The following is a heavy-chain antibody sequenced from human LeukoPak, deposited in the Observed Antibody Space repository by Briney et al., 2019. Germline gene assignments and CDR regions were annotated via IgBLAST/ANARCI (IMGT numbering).Heavy chain of an antibody. CDR2: IWYDGSNK. J-gene: IGHJ4*02. V-gene: IGHV3-33*06. CDR3: AKNLGVAAYDY. CDR1: GFTFSNYG. Sequence: HPGGSLRLSCTASGFTFSNYGMHWVRQAPGKGLEWVAVIWYDGSNKYYADSVKGRFTISRDNSKNTLSLQMNSLRAGDTAVYYCAKNLGVAAYDYWGQGTLVSVSS. D-gene: IGHD6-19*01.